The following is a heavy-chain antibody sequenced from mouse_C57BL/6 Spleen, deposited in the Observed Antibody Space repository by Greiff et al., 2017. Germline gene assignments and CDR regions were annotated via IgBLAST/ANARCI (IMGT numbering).Heavy chain of an antibody. CDR2: IDPSDSET. CDR1: GYTFTSYW. CDR3: ARSRDGYSDAIDY. V-gene: IGHV1-52*01. Sequence: QVQLQQPGAELVRPGSSVKLSCKASGYTFTSYWMHWVKPRPIQGLEWIGNIDPSDSETHYNQKFKDKATLTVDKSSSTAYMQLSSLTSEDSAVYYGARSRDGYSDAIDYWGQGTSVTVSS. D-gene: IGHD2-3*01. J-gene: IGHJ4*01.